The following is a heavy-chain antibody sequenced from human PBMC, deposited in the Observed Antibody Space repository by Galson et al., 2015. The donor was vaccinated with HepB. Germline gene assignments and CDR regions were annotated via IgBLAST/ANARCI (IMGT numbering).Heavy chain of an antibody. CDR3: ARHREMGSGYYSFWTNFDY. Sequence: ETLSLTCTVSGCSISSSSYYWGWIRQPPGRGLEWIGGIYYSGTAYYNPSLKSRVTISVDTSKNQFSLKLSSVTAADTAVYYCARHREMGSGYYSFWTNFDYWGQGTLVTVSS. J-gene: IGHJ4*02. CDR2: IYYSGTA. V-gene: IGHV4-39*01. CDR1: GCSISSSSYY. D-gene: IGHD3-3*01.